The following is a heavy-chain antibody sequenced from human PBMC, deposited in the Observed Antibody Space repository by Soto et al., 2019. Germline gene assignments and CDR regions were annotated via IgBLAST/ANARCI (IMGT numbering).Heavy chain of an antibody. CDR2: IYYSGST. J-gene: IGHJ5*02. CDR1: GGSISSYY. Sequence: QVQLQESGPGLVKPSETLSLTCTVSGGSISSYYWSWIRQPPGKGLEWIGYIYYSGSTNYNPSLKSRVTISVETSKNQFSLKLSSVAAADTAVYYCARDMSITIFGVVTSNWFDPWGQGTLVTVSS. V-gene: IGHV4-59*01. CDR3: ARDMSITIFGVVTSNWFDP. D-gene: IGHD3-3*01.